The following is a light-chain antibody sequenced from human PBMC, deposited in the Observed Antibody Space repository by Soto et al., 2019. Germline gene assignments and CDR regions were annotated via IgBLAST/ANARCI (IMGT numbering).Light chain of an antibody. CDR1: QSFSSN. J-gene: IGKJ5*01. CDR3: QQYNDWPRT. Sequence: EIVMTQSPATLSVSPGERVTLSCRASQSFSSNLAWYQHKPGQAPRLLIYGASTTATDVPPRFSGSGSGTEFTLTISNLQSEDFAVYYCQQYNDWPRTFGQGTRLEN. V-gene: IGKV3-15*01. CDR2: GAS.